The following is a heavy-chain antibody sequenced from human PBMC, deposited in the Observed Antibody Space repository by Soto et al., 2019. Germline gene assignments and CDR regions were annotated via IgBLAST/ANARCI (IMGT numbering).Heavy chain of an antibody. Sequence: SETLSLTCTVSGGSISSSSYYWGWIRQPPGKGLEWIGSIYYSGSTYYNPSLKSRVTISVDTSKNQFSLKLSSVTAADTAVYYCARGQDSSGYYGPFEYWGQGTLVTVSS. CDR1: GGSISSSSYY. D-gene: IGHD3-22*01. CDR3: ARGQDSSGYYGPFEY. V-gene: IGHV4-39*01. CDR2: IYYSGST. J-gene: IGHJ4*02.